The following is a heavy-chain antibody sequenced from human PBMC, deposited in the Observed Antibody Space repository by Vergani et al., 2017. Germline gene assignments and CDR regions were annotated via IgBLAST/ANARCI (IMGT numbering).Heavy chain of an antibody. Sequence: QVQLVESGGGLVKPGGSLRLSCAASGFSFSDHYMTWIRQAPGKGLEWVSYISNSGNTIEYADSVKGRFSISRDNAKSSLFLPMDSLRAEDTAVYYCERDHRDYNNYPGTFDIWGQGSMVTVSS. D-gene: IGHD5-24*01. J-gene: IGHJ3*02. CDR2: ISNSGNTI. CDR3: ERDHRDYNNYPGTFDI. V-gene: IGHV3-11*01. CDR1: GFSFSDHY.